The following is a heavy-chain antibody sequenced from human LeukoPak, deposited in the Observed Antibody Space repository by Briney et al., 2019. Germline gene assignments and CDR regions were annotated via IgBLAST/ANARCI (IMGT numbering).Heavy chain of an antibody. Sequence: GGSLRLSCEASGFTFRTYGMHWVRQAPGKGLEWVALMSYDGGNKDYTDSVKGRFTISRDNSKNTLYLQMNSLRAEETAVYYCARRAGAYSHPYDYWGQGTLVTVSS. D-gene: IGHD4/OR15-4a*01. CDR3: ARRAGAYSHPYDY. CDR2: MSYDGGNK. CDR1: GFTFRTYG. J-gene: IGHJ4*02. V-gene: IGHV3-30*03.